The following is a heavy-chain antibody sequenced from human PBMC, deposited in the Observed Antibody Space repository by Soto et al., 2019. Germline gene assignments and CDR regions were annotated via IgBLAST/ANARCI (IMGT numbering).Heavy chain of an antibody. CDR2: IIPIFGTA. V-gene: IGHV1-69*01. J-gene: IGHJ6*02. CDR3: ARTGKRWLQLNYGMDV. CDR1: GGTFSSYA. D-gene: IGHD5-12*01. Sequence: QVQLVQSGAEVKKPGSSVKVSCKASGGTFSSYAISWVRQAPGQGLEWMGGIIPIFGTANYEQKFQGRVTITADESTRQAYMELSSLRSEDTAVYYGARTGKRWLQLNYGMDVWGQGTTVTVSS.